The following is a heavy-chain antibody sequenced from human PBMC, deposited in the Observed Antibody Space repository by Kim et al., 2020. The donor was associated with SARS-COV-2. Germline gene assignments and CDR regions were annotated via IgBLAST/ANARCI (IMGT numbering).Heavy chain of an antibody. D-gene: IGHD2-8*01. CDR1: GGSVSSGNNR. J-gene: IGHJ4*01. Sequence: SETLSLTCNVSGGSVSSGNNRWSWIRQPPGRGREWIGFIYYGGNTNYNPSLKSRVTISLDTSKNQFSLKLRSVTAADTAIYHCASAPNENYFDYWCHG. CDR3: ASAPNENYFDY. V-gene: IGHV4-61*01. CDR2: IYYGGNT.